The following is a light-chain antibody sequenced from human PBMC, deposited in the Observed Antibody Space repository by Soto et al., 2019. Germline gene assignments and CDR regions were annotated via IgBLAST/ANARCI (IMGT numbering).Light chain of an antibody. CDR1: QSISSY. V-gene: IGKV1-33*01. J-gene: IGKJ2*01. Sequence: DIQMTQSPSSLSASVGDRVTITCRASQSISSYLNWYQQKPGKAPKLLIYAASSLQSGVPSRFSGSGSGTVFTFTISSLQPEDIATYYCQQYDNLPRTFGQGTKLEIK. CDR2: AAS. CDR3: QQYDNLPRT.